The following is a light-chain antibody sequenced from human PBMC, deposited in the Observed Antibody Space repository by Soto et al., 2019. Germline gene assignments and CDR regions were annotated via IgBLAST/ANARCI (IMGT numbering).Light chain of an antibody. J-gene: IGLJ1*01. CDR1: SSDVSRYNY. CDR3: NSYTTSSTYV. CDR2: DVS. V-gene: IGLV2-14*03. Sequence: QSVLTQPASVSGSPGQSITISCTGTSSDVSRYNYVSWYQHHPGKAPKLIFYDVSNRPSGVSERFSVSKSGYTASLTISGLQAEDEADYYCNSYTTSSTYVFGTGTKVTVL.